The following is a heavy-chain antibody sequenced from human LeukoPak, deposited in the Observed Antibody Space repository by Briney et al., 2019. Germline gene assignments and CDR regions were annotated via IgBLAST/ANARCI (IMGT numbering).Heavy chain of an antibody. D-gene: IGHD3-10*01. V-gene: IGHV4-4*07. Sequence: SETLPLTCPVSGGSVRSYYWGWVRQPAGKGLEWIGRIYTTGTTNYNPSLKSRLTLSVDTSKNQFSLKLTSVGAADTAIYYCARQGYTASYYFLDYWSPGTLVTVSS. CDR3: ARQGYTASYYFLDY. CDR2: IYTTGTT. CDR1: GGSVRSYY. J-gene: IGHJ4*02.